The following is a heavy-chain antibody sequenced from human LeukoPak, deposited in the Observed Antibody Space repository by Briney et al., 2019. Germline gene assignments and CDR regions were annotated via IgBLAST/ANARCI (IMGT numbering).Heavy chain of an antibody. CDR3: ARDMRELVYFDY. V-gene: IGHV3-20*04. CDR2: INWNGGST. J-gene: IGHJ4*02. CDR1: GFTFDDFD. Sequence: GGSLRLSCAASGFTFDDFDMSCVRHAPRKGLERVSGINWNGGSTAYADSVKGRFTISRDNAKNSLYLQMNSLRAEHTAVYYCARDMRELVYFDYWGQGSLVTVSS. D-gene: IGHD1-26*01.